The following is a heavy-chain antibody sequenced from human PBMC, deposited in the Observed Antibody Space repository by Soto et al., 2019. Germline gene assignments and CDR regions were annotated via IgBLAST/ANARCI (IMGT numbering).Heavy chain of an antibody. Sequence: ASVKVSCKASGYTFTSYYMHWVRQAPGQGLEWMGIINPSGGSTSYAQKFQGRVTMTRDTSTSTVYMELSSLRSEDTAVYYCAMSFNIVLVPAAHTRNDAFDIWGQGTMVTVSS. CDR2: INPSGGST. CDR3: AMSFNIVLVPAAHTRNDAFDI. D-gene: IGHD2-2*01. J-gene: IGHJ3*02. V-gene: IGHV1-46*01. CDR1: GYTFTSYY.